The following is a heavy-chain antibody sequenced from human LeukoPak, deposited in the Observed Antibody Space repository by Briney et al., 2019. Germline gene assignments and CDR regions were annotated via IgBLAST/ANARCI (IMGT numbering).Heavy chain of an antibody. CDR2: IYPGDSDT. D-gene: IGHD6-19*01. J-gene: IGHJ3*01. Sequence: GVALQISSKGAGYGFTTYWIGWVRPMPGKGLGWMGIIYPGDSDTRYSPSFRGQVTISADNSINTAYLQWSSLKASDTAMYSCARQAYSSGKDAFDFWGQGTMVTVSS. V-gene: IGHV5-51*01. CDR1: GYGFTTYW. CDR3: ARQAYSSGKDAFDF.